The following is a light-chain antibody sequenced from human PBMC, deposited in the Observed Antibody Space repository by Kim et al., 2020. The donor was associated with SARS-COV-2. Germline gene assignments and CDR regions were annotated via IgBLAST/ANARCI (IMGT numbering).Light chain of an antibody. CDR1: QSVSSD. CDR3: QQYNNWRPWT. J-gene: IGKJ1*01. V-gene: IGKV3-15*01. CDR2: GTS. Sequence: SPAERDTLSCRASQSVSSDLAWYQHKPSQAPRLLIYGTSTMATGIPARFSGSGSGTDFTLTISSLQSEDFAVYYCQQYNNWRPWTFGQGTKVDIK.